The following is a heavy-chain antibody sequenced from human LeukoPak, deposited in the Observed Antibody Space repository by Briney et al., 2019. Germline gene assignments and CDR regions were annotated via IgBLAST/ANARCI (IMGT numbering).Heavy chain of an antibody. CDR2: VNESGGT. CDR1: IDSFSNYH. Sequence: SETLSLTCAVYIDSFSNYHWNWIRQTPAKGMEWIGEVNESGGTNINPPLRSRAILSVDTSKNQFSLKLISVTVAATAIYYCARGQGATVPQVGKNWFDPWGQGTRVTVSS. J-gene: IGHJ5*02. D-gene: IGHD1-26*01. V-gene: IGHV4-34*04. CDR3: ARGQGATVPQVGKNWFDP.